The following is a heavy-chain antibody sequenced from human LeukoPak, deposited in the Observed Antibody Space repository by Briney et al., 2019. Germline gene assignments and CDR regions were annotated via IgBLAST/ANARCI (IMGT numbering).Heavy chain of an antibody. D-gene: IGHD2/OR15-2a*01. CDR3: AKGGSTNFYYGDV. V-gene: IGHV4-59*01. Sequence: LETLSLTCSVSGGSMTNLYWTWIRQPPGKGLEWIGDIYDSGSTRYDTSLESRVTISVDTSKNQFSLKLSSVTAADTAVYYCAKGGSTNFYYGDVWGQGTPVTVSS. CDR2: IYDSGST. CDR1: GGSMTNLY. J-gene: IGHJ6*02.